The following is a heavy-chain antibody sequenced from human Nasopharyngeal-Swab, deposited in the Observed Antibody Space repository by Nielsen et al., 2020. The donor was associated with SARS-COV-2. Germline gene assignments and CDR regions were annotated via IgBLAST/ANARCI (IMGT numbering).Heavy chain of an antibody. CDR1: GFTFSNAW. CDR3: TTSSQYCSSTSCYYWFDP. D-gene: IGHD2-2*01. Sequence: GSLRLSCAASGFTFSNAWMSWVRQAPGKGLEWVGRIKSKTDGGTTDYAAPVKGRFTISRDDSKNTLYLQMNSLKTEDTAVYYCTTSSQYCSSTSCYYWFDPWGQGTLVTVSS. J-gene: IGHJ5*02. V-gene: IGHV3-15*01. CDR2: IKSKTDGGTT.